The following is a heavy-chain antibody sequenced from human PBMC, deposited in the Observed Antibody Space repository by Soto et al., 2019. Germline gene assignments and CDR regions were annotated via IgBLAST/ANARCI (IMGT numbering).Heavy chain of an antibody. D-gene: IGHD3-3*01. Sequence: KPSETLSLTCTFSCGSVISGSYYWSWIRQPPGKGLEWIGYIYYSGSTNYNPSLKSRVTISVDTSKNQFSLKLSSVTAADTAVYYCARVDYDFWSGYPPDGMDVWGQGTTVTVSS. CDR1: CGSVISGSYY. CDR3: ARVDYDFWSGYPPDGMDV. V-gene: IGHV4-61*01. J-gene: IGHJ6*02. CDR2: IYYSGST.